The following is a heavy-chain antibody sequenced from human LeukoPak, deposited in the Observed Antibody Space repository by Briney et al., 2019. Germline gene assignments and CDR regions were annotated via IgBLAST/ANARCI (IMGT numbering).Heavy chain of an antibody. D-gene: IGHD3-22*01. Sequence: PGGSLRLSCAASGFTFSSYEMNWVRQAPGKGLEWVSYISTSGSPIYYGNSVKGRFTTSRDNAKNSLYLQMNSLRAEDTALYYCARRGFYDTSGYLFDHWGQGTLVTVSS. J-gene: IGHJ4*02. V-gene: IGHV3-48*03. CDR2: ISTSGSPI. CDR1: GFTFSSYE. CDR3: ARRGFYDTSGYLFDH.